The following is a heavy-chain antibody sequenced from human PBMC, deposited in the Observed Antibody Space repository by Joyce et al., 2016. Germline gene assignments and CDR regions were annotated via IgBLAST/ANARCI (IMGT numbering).Heavy chain of an antibody. D-gene: IGHD3-22*01. CDR1: GFTFSTSS. J-gene: IGHJ6*02. CDR3: ARGGIVYDYSMDL. V-gene: IGHV3-21*02. CDR2: IISDSTYI. Sequence: EVQLVESGGGLVKPGGSLRISCAASGFTFSTSSMSWFRRAPGKGREWVSAIISDSTYIFYADSVKGRFTVSRDNAKNSLYLQMNSLRAEDTAVFFCARGGIVYDYSMDLWGQGTTVTVSS.